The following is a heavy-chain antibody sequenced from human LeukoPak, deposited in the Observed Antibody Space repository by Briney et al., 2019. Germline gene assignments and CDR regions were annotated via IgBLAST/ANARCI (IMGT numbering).Heavy chain of an antibody. CDR1: GFIVSSDY. V-gene: IGHV3-21*01. CDR2: ISSSSSYI. J-gene: IGHJ6*03. CDR3: ARGDGYNPSGAYYYYMDV. D-gene: IGHD5-24*01. Sequence: PGGSLRLSCAASGFIVSSDYMTWDRQAPGKGLEWVSSISSSSSYIYYADSVKGRFTISRDNAKNSLYLQMNSLRAEDTAVYYCARGDGYNPSGAYYYYMDVWGKGTMVTISS.